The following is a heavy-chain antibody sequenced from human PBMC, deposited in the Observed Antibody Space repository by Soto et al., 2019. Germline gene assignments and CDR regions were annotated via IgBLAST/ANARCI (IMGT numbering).Heavy chain of an antibody. J-gene: IGHJ4*02. D-gene: IGHD3-22*01. CDR3: EKDEPGSGWLSDY. CDR2: ITGNGGT. CDR1: GFTFRIYA. V-gene: IGHV3-23*01. Sequence: GGSLRLSCAASGFTFRIYAMSWVRQAPGKGLEWVSTITGNGGTSYADFVRGRFTISRDNSKNTLYLQMNSLRAEDKAVYYCEKDEPGSGWLSDYWGQGTLVTVSS.